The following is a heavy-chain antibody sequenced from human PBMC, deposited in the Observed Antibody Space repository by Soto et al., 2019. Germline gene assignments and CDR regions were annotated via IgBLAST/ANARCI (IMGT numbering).Heavy chain of an antibody. CDR2: VYYGGRS. V-gene: IGHV4-39*01. Sequence: SETLSLTCTVSGGSVSNSNYYWGCIRQSPGKGLEWIGSVYYGGRSYSKSSVKSRVTISVDTSKNQFSLNLNSVTASDTAVYYCVSQRTSVLTQAYFDYWGPGALVNVSS. J-gene: IGHJ4*02. D-gene: IGHD2-8*01. CDR3: VSQRTSVLTQAYFDY. CDR1: GGSVSNSNYY.